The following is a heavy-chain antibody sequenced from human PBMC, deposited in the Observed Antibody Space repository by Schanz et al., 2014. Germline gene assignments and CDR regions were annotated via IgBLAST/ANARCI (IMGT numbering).Heavy chain of an antibody. CDR3: ARDRQQLVGRIGYYYGMDV. D-gene: IGHD6-13*01. Sequence: EVQLVESGGGLIQPGGSLRLSCAVSGFTVNTNYMSWVRQAPGKGLEWISSMYINSGSTQYADSVKGRFIISRDSSKNTLYLQMNSLRAEDTAVYYRARDRQQLVGRIGYYYGMDVWGQGTTVTVSS. V-gene: IGHV3-66*03. CDR2: MYINSGST. J-gene: IGHJ6*02. CDR1: GFTVNTNY.